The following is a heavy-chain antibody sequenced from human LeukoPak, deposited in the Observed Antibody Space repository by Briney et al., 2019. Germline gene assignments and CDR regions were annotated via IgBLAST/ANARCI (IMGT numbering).Heavy chain of an antibody. CDR3: ARKMRWSAFDI. J-gene: IGHJ3*02. D-gene: IGHD2-8*01. CDR2: INHSGST. V-gene: IGHV4-34*01. CDR1: GGSFSGYY. Sequence: SETLSLTCAVYGGSFSGYYWSWIRQPPGKGLEWIGEINHSGSTNYNLSLKSRVTISVDTSKNQFSLKLSSVTAADTAVYYCARKMRWSAFDIWGQGTMVTVSS.